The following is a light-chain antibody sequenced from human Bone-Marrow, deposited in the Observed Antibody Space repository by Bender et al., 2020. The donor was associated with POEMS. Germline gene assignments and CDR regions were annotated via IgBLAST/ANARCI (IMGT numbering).Light chain of an antibody. V-gene: IGLV2-14*03. CDR3: SSYTTRSTFV. Sequence: QSALTQPASVSGSPGQSITISCTGTSSDVGGYTYVSWYQHHPGKAPKLILYDVTNRPSGVSDRFSGSKSGNTASLSISELQAEDEADYYCSSYTTRSTFVFGTGTKVTVL. CDR1: SSDVGGYTY. J-gene: IGLJ1*01. CDR2: DVT.